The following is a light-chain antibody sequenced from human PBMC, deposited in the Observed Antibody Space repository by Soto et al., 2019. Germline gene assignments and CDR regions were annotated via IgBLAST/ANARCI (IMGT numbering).Light chain of an antibody. CDR1: QSVSNN. J-gene: IGKJ2*01. Sequence: EIVLTQSPATLSLSPGERATLSCRASQSVSNNLGWYQQKPGQAPRLLIYDAANRSTDIPARFSGSGSGTDFTLTISSREPEDFAVYYCQQRSNWPRTFGQGTKLEIK. V-gene: IGKV3-11*01. CDR3: QQRSNWPRT. CDR2: DAA.